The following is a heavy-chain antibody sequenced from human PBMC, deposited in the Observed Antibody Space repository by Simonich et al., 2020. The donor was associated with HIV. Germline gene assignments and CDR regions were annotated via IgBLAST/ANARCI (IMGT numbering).Heavy chain of an antibody. Sequence: EVQLVESGGGLVKPGGSLRLSCAASGFTFSSYSMNWVRQAPGTGLEWVSSISSSSSYIYYADSVKGRFTISRDNAKNSRYLQMNSLRAEDTAVYYCARDGRKGSSTSCSDYWGQGTLVTVSS. CDR2: ISSSSSYI. CDR3: ARDGRKGSSTSCSDY. CDR1: GFTFSSYS. V-gene: IGHV3-21*01. D-gene: IGHD2-2*01. J-gene: IGHJ4*02.